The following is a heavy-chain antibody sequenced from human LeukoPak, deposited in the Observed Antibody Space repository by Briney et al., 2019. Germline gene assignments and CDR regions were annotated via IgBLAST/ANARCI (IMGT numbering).Heavy chain of an antibody. V-gene: IGHV4-4*07. CDR3: ASSYCGGDCYGLYYYCMDV. D-gene: IGHD2-21*02. CDR2: ICTSGST. CDR1: GGSISSYY. J-gene: IGHJ6*02. Sequence: SETLSLTCTVSGGSISSYYWSWIRQPAGKGLEWIGRICTSGSTNYNPSLKSRVTMSVDTSKNQFSLKLSSVTAADTAVYYCASSYCGGDCYGLYYYCMDVWGQGTTVTVSS.